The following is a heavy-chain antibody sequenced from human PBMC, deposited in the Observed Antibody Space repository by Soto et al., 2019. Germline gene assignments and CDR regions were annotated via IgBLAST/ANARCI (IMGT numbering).Heavy chain of an antibody. CDR3: AREDDFWSGIRGGTYYYYGMDV. D-gene: IGHD3-3*01. CDR1: GGTFSSYA. V-gene: IGHV1-69*13. Sequence: SEKVSCKASGGTFSSYAISWVRQAPGQGLEWMGGIIPIFGTANYAQKFQGRVTITADESTSTAYMELSSLRSEDTAVYYCAREDDFWSGIRGGTYYYYGMDVWGQGTTV. CDR2: IIPIFGTA. J-gene: IGHJ6*02.